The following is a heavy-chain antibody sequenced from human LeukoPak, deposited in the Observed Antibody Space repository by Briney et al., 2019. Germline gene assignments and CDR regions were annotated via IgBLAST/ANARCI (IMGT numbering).Heavy chain of an antibody. D-gene: IGHD5-12*01. Sequence: PGGSLRLSCAASGFTFSSYAMSWVRQAPGKGLEWVSSISSSSSYIYYADSVKGRFTISRDNAKNSLYLQMNSLRAEDTAVYYCARDRIVATIPRLGYFDYWGQGTLVTVSS. CDR3: ARDRIVATIPRLGYFDY. J-gene: IGHJ4*02. CDR1: GFTFSSYA. V-gene: IGHV3-21*01. CDR2: ISSSSSYI.